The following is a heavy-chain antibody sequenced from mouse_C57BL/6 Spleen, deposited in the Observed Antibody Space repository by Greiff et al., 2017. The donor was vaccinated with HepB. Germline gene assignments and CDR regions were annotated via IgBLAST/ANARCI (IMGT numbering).Heavy chain of an antibody. Sequence: VPLQQSGPELVKPGASVKISCKASGYSFSSSWMNWVKQRPGKGLEWIGRIYPGDGDTNYNGKFKGKATLTADKSSSTAYMQLSSLTSEDSAVYFCARAITEDYWGQGTTLTVSS. V-gene: IGHV1-82*01. CDR1: GYSFSSSW. J-gene: IGHJ2*01. D-gene: IGHD1-1*01. CDR2: IYPGDGDT. CDR3: ARAITEDY.